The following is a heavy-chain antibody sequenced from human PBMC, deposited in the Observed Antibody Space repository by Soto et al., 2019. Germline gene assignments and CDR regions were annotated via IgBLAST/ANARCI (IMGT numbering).Heavy chain of an antibody. J-gene: IGHJ4*02. D-gene: IGHD4-17*01. Sequence: GGSLRLSCVVSGFTFNQYSMSWVRQAPGKGLEWVSSVIGANGDTSYADYVEGRFTISRSNSKNTLYLQMNSLTVGDTAVYYCAKDKVPDGAWDIDYWGQGTLVTVSS. CDR3: AKDKVPDGAWDIDY. V-gene: IGHV3-23*01. CDR1: GFTFNQYS. CDR2: VIGANGDT.